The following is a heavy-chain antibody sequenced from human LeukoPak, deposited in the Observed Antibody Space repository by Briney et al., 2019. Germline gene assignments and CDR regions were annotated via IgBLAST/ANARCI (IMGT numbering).Heavy chain of an antibody. Sequence: GGSLRLSCAASGVTFSSYAMSWVRQAPGKGLEWVSAISGSGGSTYYAASVKGRFTISRDNAKNSLYLQMNSLRAADTAVYYCARELRGTSTTEISGYAFEIWGQGTMVTVSS. V-gene: IGHV3-23*01. J-gene: IGHJ3*02. CDR1: GVTFSSYA. D-gene: IGHD2-2*01. CDR3: ARELRGTSTTEISGYAFEI. CDR2: ISGSGGST.